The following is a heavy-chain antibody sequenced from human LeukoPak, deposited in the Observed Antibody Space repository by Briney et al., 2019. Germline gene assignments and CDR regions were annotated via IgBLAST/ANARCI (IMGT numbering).Heavy chain of an antibody. Sequence: ASVKVSCKASGYTFTSSYIHWVRQAPGQGLEWMGIINPSGGRTTYAQKFQGRVTMTSDTSTSTVYMELSSLTSEDPAVYYCARGSSFMDVWGKGTPVTVSS. CDR2: INPSGGRT. D-gene: IGHD5-18*01. J-gene: IGHJ6*03. CDR1: GYTFTSSY. CDR3: ARGSSFMDV. V-gene: IGHV1-46*03.